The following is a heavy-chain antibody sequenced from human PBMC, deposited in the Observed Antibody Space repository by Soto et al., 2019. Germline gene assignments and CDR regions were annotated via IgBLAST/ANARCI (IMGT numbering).Heavy chain of an antibody. CDR3: ARVGVYDSSGYYSSATDAFDI. Sequence: SVKVSCKASGYTFTGYYMHWVRQAPGQGLEWMGWINPNSGGTNYAQKFQGWVTMTRDTSISTAYMELSRLRSDDTAVYYCARVGVYDSSGYYSSATDAFDIWGQGTMVTVSS. CDR1: GYTFTGYY. V-gene: IGHV1-2*04. J-gene: IGHJ3*02. CDR2: INPNSGGT. D-gene: IGHD3-22*01.